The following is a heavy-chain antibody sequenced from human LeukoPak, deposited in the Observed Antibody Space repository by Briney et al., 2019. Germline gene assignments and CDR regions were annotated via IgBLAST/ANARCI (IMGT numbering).Heavy chain of an antibody. Sequence: SETLSLTCTVSGGSISSYYWSWIRQPPGKGLEWIGYIYYSGSTNYNPSLKSRVTISVDTSKNQFSLKLSSVTAADTAVYYCARNRGVYYYYMDVWGKGTTVTVSS. D-gene: IGHD1-14*01. J-gene: IGHJ6*03. CDR1: GGSISSYY. V-gene: IGHV4-59*12. CDR2: IYYSGST. CDR3: ARNRGVYYYYMDV.